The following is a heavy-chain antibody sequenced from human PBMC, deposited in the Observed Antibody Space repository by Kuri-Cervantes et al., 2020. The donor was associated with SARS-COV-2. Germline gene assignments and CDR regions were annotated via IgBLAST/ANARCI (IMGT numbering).Heavy chain of an antibody. CDR1: GFTFSSYW. CDR3: ARDSGSQLDY. D-gene: IGHD1-26*01. Sequence: GESMKISCAASGFTFSSYWMNWVRQAPGKGLVWVSRINSDGSSTSYADSVKGRFTISRDNAKNTLYLQMNSLRAEDTAVYYCARDSGSQLDYWGQGTLVTVSS. V-gene: IGHV3-74*01. J-gene: IGHJ4*02. CDR2: INSDGSST.